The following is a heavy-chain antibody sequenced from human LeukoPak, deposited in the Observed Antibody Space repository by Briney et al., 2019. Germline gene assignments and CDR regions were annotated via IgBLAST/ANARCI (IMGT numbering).Heavy chain of an antibody. CDR3: AKTQWKVGATDYFDY. Sequence: PGGSLRLSCAASGFAFKNYAMTWVRQAPGKGLQWVSNINDNGGQRHYADSVKGRFTISRDNSKNTLFLQMDSLRAEDTAVYYCAKTQWKVGATDYFDYCGHGILATVSS. J-gene: IGHJ4*01. D-gene: IGHD1-26*01. CDR2: INDNGGQR. CDR1: GFAFKNYA. V-gene: IGHV3-23*01.